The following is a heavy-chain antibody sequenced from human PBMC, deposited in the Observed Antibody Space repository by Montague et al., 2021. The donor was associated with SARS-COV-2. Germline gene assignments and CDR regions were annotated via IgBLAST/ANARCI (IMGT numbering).Heavy chain of an antibody. CDR2: YYSGST. Sequence: YYSGSTNYDPSLKSRVTISLDTSKNPFSLKLTSLPAADTAVYYCARVSLPAAATRSDYWCQGTLVTVSS. D-gene: IGHD6-13*01. J-gene: IGHJ4*02. CDR3: ARVSLPAAATRSDY. V-gene: IGHV4-59*01.